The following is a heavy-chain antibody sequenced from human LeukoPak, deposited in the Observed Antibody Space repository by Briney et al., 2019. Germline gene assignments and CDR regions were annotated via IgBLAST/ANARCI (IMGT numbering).Heavy chain of an antibody. Sequence: SETLSLPCTVSGGSISNYYWSWIRQPPGKGLEWIGYIYYSGSTNYNPSLKSRVTISVDTSKNQFSLKLSSVTAADTAVYYCARRDHYGVKAFDIWGQGTMVTVSS. J-gene: IGHJ3*02. V-gene: IGHV4-59*08. D-gene: IGHD4-17*01. CDR1: GGSISNYY. CDR3: ARRDHYGVKAFDI. CDR2: IYYSGST.